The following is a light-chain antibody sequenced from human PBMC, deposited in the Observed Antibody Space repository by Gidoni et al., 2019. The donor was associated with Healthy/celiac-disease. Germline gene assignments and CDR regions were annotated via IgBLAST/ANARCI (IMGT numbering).Light chain of an antibody. J-gene: IGLJ1*01. V-gene: IGLV2-14*01. Sequence: QSALPQPASVSGSLGHSITISCTGTRSAVGGYTYVSWYQQQPGKVPKPMIYDVSYRPPGVSNRFSGSKSGNTASLTISGLHAEDEADYYCSSYTSSSTLAVFGTGTKVTVL. CDR3: SSYTSSSTLAV. CDR1: RSAVGGYTY. CDR2: DVS.